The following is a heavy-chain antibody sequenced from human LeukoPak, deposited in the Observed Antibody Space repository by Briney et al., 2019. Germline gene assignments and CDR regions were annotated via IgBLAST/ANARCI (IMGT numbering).Heavy chain of an antibody. D-gene: IGHD3-3*01. CDR2: IYTSGST. Sequence: SETLSLTCTVSGGSISSGSYYWRWIRQPAGKGLEWIARIYTSGSTNYNPPLKSRVTISVDTSKNQFSLKLSSVTAADTAVYYCARSYYDFWSGYLYYWGQGTLVTVSS. CDR3: ARSYYDFWSGYLYY. CDR1: GGSISSGSYY. J-gene: IGHJ4*02. V-gene: IGHV4-61*02.